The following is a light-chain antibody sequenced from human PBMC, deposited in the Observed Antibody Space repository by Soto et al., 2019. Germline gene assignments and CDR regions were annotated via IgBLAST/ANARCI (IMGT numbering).Light chain of an antibody. V-gene: IGKV3-11*01. CDR3: QQRGDSIT. CDR2: DAS. Sequence: EIVLTQSPGTLSLSPGERATLSCRASQSVGSNLAWYQHRPGQAPRLLMYDASNRATGVPARFSGSGSGTDFTLTISSLEPGDFAVYYCQQRGDSITFGQGTRLEIK. CDR1: QSVGSN. J-gene: IGKJ5*01.